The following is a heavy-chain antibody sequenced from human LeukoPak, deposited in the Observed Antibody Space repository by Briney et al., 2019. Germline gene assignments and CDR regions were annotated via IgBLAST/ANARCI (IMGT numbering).Heavy chain of an antibody. V-gene: IGHV3-23*01. Sequence: GGSLRLSCAASGSTFSIYGMSWVRQAPGKGLEWVSGISGNGAGTYYADSVKGRFTISRDNSKNTLYLQMNSLRVEDTAVYYCAKDLHGGLDYWGQGTLVTVSS. CDR2: ISGNGAGT. CDR1: GSTFSIYG. D-gene: IGHD2-15*01. J-gene: IGHJ4*02. CDR3: AKDLHGGLDY.